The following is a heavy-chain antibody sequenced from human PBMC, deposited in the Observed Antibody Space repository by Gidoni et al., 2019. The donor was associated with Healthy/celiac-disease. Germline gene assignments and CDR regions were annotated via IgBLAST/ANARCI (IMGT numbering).Heavy chain of an antibody. J-gene: IGHJ6*02. D-gene: IGHD4-4*01. V-gene: IGHV3-30*07. CDR3: AREITTHYYYYGMDV. Sequence: GRFTISRDNSKNTLYLQMNSLRAEDTAVYYCAREITTHYYYYGMDVWGQGTTVTVSS.